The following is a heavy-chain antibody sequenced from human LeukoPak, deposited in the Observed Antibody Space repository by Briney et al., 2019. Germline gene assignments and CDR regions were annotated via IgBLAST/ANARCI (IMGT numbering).Heavy chain of an antibody. CDR2: IIPIFGTA. CDR3: ARGHYDYVWGSYRYDDY. Sequence: SVKVSCKASGGTFSSYAISWVRQAPGQGLEWMGGIIPIFGTANYAQKFQGRVTITTDESTSTAYMELSSLRSEDTAVYYCARGHYDYVWGSYRYDDYWGQGTLVTVSS. J-gene: IGHJ4*02. CDR1: GGTFSSYA. V-gene: IGHV1-69*05. D-gene: IGHD3-16*02.